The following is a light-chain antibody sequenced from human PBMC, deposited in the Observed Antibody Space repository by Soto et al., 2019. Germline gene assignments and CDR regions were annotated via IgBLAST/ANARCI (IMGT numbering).Light chain of an antibody. CDR2: GYT. CDR3: QSYDSSLSGWV. CDR1: SSNIGAHYD. V-gene: IGLV1-40*01. J-gene: IGLJ3*02. Sequence: QSVLTQPPSVSGAPGQRVTISCTGSSSNIGAHYDVHWYQQFPGTAPRLLIYGYTHRPSGVPDRFSGSKSGTSASLAITGLQADDEADYHCQSYDSSLSGWVFGGGTKVTVL.